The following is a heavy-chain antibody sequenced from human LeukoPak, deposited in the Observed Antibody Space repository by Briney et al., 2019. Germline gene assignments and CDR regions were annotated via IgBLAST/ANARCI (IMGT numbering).Heavy chain of an antibody. V-gene: IGHV4-34*01. CDR2: INHSGST. CDR1: GGSFSGYY. Sequence: SETPSLTCAVYGGSFSGYYWSWIRQPPGKGLEWIGEINHSGSTNYNPSLKSRVTISVDTSKNQFSLKLSSVTAADTAVYYCARVTTVTEGAFDIWGQGTMVTVSS. D-gene: IGHD4-17*01. J-gene: IGHJ3*02. CDR3: ARVTTVTEGAFDI.